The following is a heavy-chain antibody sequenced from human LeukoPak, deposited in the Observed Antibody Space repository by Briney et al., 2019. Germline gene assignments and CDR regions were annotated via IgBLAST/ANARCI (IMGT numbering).Heavy chain of an antibody. J-gene: IGHJ4*02. CDR2: ISYDGSNK. CDR1: GFTFSSYA. CDR3: AREGIAAAPDY. D-gene: IGHD6-13*01. Sequence: PGGSLRLSCAASGFTFSSYAMHWVRQAPGKGLEWVAVISYDGSNKYYADSVKGRFTISRDNSKNTLYLQMNSLRVEDTAVYYCAREGIAAAPDYWGQGTLVSVSS. V-gene: IGHV3-30*04.